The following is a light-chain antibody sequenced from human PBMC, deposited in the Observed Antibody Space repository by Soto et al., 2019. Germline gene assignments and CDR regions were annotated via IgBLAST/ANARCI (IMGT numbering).Light chain of an antibody. CDR3: QQYGSSPRT. CDR2: GAS. Sequence: EIVLTQSPGTLSLSPGERATLSCRASQSVSSGFLAWYQQKPGQAPSLLIYGASSRATGIPDRFSGSGSGTDFTLTISRLEPEDFAVYYCQQYGSSPRTFGQGTKVKIK. CDR1: QSVSSGF. V-gene: IGKV3-20*01. J-gene: IGKJ1*01.